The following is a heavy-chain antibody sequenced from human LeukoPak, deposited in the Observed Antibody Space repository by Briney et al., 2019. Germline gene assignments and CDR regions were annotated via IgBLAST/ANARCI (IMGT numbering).Heavy chain of an antibody. Sequence: SETLSLTCAVYGGSFSGYYWSWIRQPPGKGLEWIGEINHSGSTNYNPSLKSRVTISVDTSKNQFSLKLSSVTAADTAVYYCARGGNYYYMDVWGKGTTVTVSS. CDR2: INHSGST. V-gene: IGHV4-34*01. CDR3: ARGGNYYYMDV. D-gene: IGHD6-13*01. CDR1: GGSFSGYY. J-gene: IGHJ6*03.